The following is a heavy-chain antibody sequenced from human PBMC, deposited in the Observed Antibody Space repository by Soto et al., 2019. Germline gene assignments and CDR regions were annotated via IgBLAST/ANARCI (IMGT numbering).Heavy chain of an antibody. CDR2: ISYDGSNK. J-gene: IGHJ3*02. V-gene: IGHV3-30-3*01. D-gene: IGHD3-9*01. CDR3: ARQYDILTCYYTSDAFDI. CDR1: GFTFSSYA. Sequence: QVQLVESGGGVVQPGRSLRLSCAASGFTFSSYAMHWVRQAPGKGLEWVAVISYDGSNKYYADSVKGRFTISRDNSKNTLYLQMNSLRAEDTAVYYCARQYDILTCYYTSDAFDIWGQGTMVTVSS.